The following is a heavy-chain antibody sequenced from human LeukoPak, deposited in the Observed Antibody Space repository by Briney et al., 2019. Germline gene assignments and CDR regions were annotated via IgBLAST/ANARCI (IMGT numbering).Heavy chain of an antibody. Sequence: HPGASLRLSCAASGFTFSTSSMNWVRQAPGKGLEWVSYITRSSSSIYYADSVKGRFTISRDNAENSLYLQMNSLRVEDTAVYYCATGDRGVFAMWGQGTMVIVSS. V-gene: IGHV3-48*04. J-gene: IGHJ3*02. CDR2: ITRSSSSI. D-gene: IGHD7-27*01. CDR3: ATGDRGVFAM. CDR1: GFTFSTSS.